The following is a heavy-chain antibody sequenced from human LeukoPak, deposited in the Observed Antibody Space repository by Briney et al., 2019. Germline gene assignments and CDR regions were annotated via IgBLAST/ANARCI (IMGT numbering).Heavy chain of an antibody. CDR3: AKSRAPTADPDAFDI. D-gene: IGHD1-14*01. CDR2: IKFGGGSE. CDR1: GFIFSNYG. J-gene: IGHJ3*02. V-gene: IGHV3-30*02. Sequence: PGGSLRLSCVGSGFIFSNYGIHWVRQAPGRGLEWVAFIKFGGGSEYYADSVKGRFTISRDNVKRSLYLQMNNLRPEDTALYYCAKSRAPTADPDAFDIWGQGTMVTVSS.